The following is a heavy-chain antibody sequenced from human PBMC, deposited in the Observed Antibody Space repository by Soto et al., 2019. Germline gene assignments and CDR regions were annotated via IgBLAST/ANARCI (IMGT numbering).Heavy chain of an antibody. CDR2: ISHDGNNA. Sequence: QVQLVESGGGVVQPGKSLRLSCAATGFIFRSYGVHWVRQAPGKGLEWVALISHDGNNAYYADAVNGRFTISRDNAKNTVSLLMNILRAEDTAVYYCAKQGIEVAGTDYFDYWGQGALVTVAS. CDR1: GFIFRSYG. J-gene: IGHJ4*02. CDR3: AKQGIEVAGTDYFDY. V-gene: IGHV3-30*18. D-gene: IGHD6-19*01.